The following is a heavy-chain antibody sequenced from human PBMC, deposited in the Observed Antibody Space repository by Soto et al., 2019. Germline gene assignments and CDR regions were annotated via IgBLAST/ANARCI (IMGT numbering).Heavy chain of an antibody. CDR1: GGTFSSYA. V-gene: IGHV1-69*13. CDR3: ARAGVGVTARVVNNAFDI. D-gene: IGHD3-22*01. J-gene: IGHJ3*02. Sequence: SVKVSCKASGGTFSSYAISWVRQAPGQGLEWMGGISPIFGTANYAQKFQGRVTITADESTSTAYMELSSLRSEDTAVYYCARAGVGVTARVVNNAFDIWGQGTMVTVSS. CDR2: ISPIFGTA.